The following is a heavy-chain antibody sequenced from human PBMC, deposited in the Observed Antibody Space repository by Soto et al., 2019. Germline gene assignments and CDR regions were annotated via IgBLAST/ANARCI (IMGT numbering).Heavy chain of an antibody. D-gene: IGHD2-2*01. CDR1: GFSFHDFG. J-gene: IGHJ4*02. V-gene: IGHV3-33*01. CDR3: ARENAPPYFDY. CDR2: IWYGGKKT. Sequence: QVHLVESGGGVVQPGRSLRLSCAASGFSFHDFGVHWVRQAPGKGLEWVAVIWYGGKKTNYVDSVKGRFIISRDISKNMVYLQMNSLRDEDTAVYYCARENAPPYFDYWGQGTLVTVSS.